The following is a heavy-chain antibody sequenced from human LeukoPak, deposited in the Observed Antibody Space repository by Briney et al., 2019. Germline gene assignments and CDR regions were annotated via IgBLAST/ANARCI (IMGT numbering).Heavy chain of an antibody. CDR3: RGVTVTTDF. Sequence: GGSLRLSCAASGFTFSSYSMNWVRQAPGKGLEWVSGLSSSGGSTFYADSVKGRFTISRDNSKNTVYLQMNSLRGEDTAIYCARGVTVTTDFWGQGTLVTVSS. CDR2: LSSSGGST. V-gene: IGHV3-23*01. CDR1: GFTFSSYS. D-gene: IGHD4-17*01. J-gene: IGHJ4*02.